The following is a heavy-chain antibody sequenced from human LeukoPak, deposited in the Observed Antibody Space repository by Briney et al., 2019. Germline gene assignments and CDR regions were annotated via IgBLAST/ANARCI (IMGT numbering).Heavy chain of an antibody. J-gene: IGHJ4*02. Sequence: GGSLRLSCAASGFTFSSYGMHWVRQAPGKGLEWVAVISYDGSNKYYADSVKGRFTISRDNSKNTLYLQMNSLRAEDTAVYYCASSPKGYGVLEVYFDYWGQGTLVTVSS. V-gene: IGHV3-30*03. CDR1: GFTFSSYG. CDR3: ASSPKGYGVLEVYFDY. CDR2: ISYDGSNK. D-gene: IGHD4-17*01.